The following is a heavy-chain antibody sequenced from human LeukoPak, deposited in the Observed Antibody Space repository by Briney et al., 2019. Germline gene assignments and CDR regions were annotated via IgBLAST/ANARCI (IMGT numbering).Heavy chain of an antibody. CDR2: FNFRGTT. CDR3: ARLTYYDFWSGYNYAFDI. Sequence: SETLSLTCSVSGGSISSFYWSWIRQSPGKGLEWIGYFNFRGTTYYNPSLKSRVTLSVDTAKNQFSLRVSSVTAADTAVYYCARLTYYDFWSGYNYAFDIWGQGTMVTVSS. V-gene: IGHV4-59*01. D-gene: IGHD3-3*01. J-gene: IGHJ3*02. CDR1: GGSISSFY.